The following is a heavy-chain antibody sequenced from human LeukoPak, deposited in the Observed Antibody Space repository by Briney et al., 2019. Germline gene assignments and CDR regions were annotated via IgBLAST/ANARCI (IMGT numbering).Heavy chain of an antibody. CDR3: ARGNFIVASSSRRDYYFDY. Sequence: GASVKVSFKASGYTFSDHGVSWVRQAPGQGLEWMAWISAYNGERTYAQNLQGRVTMTTDTSTDTAYMELRSLKSDDTAVYYCARGNFIVASSSRRDYYFDYWGQGTLVTVSS. J-gene: IGHJ4*02. CDR1: GYTFSDHG. D-gene: IGHD5-12*01. V-gene: IGHV1-18*01. CDR2: ISAYNGER.